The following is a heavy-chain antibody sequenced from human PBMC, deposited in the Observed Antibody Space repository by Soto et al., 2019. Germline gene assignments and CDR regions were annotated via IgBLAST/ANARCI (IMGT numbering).Heavy chain of an antibody. CDR1: GGSFSGYY. Sequence: QVQLQQWGAGLLKPSETLSLTCAVYGGSFSGYYWSWIRQPPGKGLEWIGEINHSGSTNYNPSLKRRVTISVDTSKNQFSLKLSSVTAADTAVYYCARDDFWRGFDYWGQGTLVTVSS. D-gene: IGHD3-3*01. CDR3: ARDDFWRGFDY. J-gene: IGHJ4*02. V-gene: IGHV4-34*01. CDR2: INHSGST.